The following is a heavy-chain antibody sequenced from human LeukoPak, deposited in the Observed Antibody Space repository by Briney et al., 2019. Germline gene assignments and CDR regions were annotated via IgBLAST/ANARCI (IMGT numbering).Heavy chain of an antibody. D-gene: IGHD3-3*01. CDR3: ARDYEGYDFWSGYQDAFDI. J-gene: IGHJ3*02. Sequence: GGSLRLSCAASGFTFNSYSMNWVRQAPGKGLEWVSSISSSSTYIYYADSVKGRFTISRDNAKNSLYLQMSSLRAEDTAVYYCARDYEGYDFWSGYQDAFDIWGQGTMVTVSS. CDR1: GFTFNSYS. V-gene: IGHV3-21*01. CDR2: ISSSSTYI.